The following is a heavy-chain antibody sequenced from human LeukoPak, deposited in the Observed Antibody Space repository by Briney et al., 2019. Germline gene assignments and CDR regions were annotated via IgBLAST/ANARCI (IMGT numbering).Heavy chain of an antibody. CDR1: GGSISSYY. V-gene: IGHV4-59*01. D-gene: IGHD3-3*01. Sequence: SETLSLTCTVSGGSISSYYWSWIRQPPGKGLEWIGYIYYSGSTNYNPSLKSRVTISVDTSKNQFSLKLSSVTAADTAVYYCARVEIFGVVMDAFDIWGQGTMVTVSS. J-gene: IGHJ3*02. CDR2: IYYSGST. CDR3: ARVEIFGVVMDAFDI.